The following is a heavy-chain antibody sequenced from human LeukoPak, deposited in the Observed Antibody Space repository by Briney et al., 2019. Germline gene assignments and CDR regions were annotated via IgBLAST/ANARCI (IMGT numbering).Heavy chain of an antibody. D-gene: IGHD3-22*01. CDR2: IKSDGRT. CDR3: ARAPSEIGGYYPEYFRH. Sequence: GGSLRLSCAASGFTLSSYWMHWVRQAPGKGLVWVSRIKSDGRTDYADSVKGRFTISRDNAKNTVSLQMNSLRAEDTGVYYCARAPSEIGGYYPEYFRHWGQGTLVIVSS. CDR1: GFTLSSYW. V-gene: IGHV3-74*01. J-gene: IGHJ1*01.